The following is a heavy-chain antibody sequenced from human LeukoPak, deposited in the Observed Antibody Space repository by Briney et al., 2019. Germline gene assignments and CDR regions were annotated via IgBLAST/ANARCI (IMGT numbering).Heavy chain of an antibody. V-gene: IGHV4-59*01. J-gene: IGHJ4*02. CDR2: IYYSGST. Sequence: SETLSLTCTVSGGSISSYYWSWIRQPPGKGLEWIGYIYYSGSTNYNPSLKSRVTISVDTSKNQFSLKLSSVTAADTAVYYCARGGEKDYDFWSGYMVSDYWGQGTLVTVSS. CDR3: ARGGEKDYDFWSGYMVSDY. D-gene: IGHD3-3*01. CDR1: GGSISSYY.